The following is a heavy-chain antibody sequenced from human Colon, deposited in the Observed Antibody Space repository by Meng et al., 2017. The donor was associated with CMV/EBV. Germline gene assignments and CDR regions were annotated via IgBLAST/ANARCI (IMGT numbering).Heavy chain of an antibody. CDR1: GFNFDDFA. CDR2: IKEDGTGQ. J-gene: IGHJ6*02. D-gene: IGHD2-21*01. Sequence: GESLKISCAASGFNFDDFAMHWVRQAPGKGLEWVANIKEDGTGQWYVDSVKGRFTISRDDAKKSVYLQMNSLRAEDTAVYYCVRYANSQYGMDVWGQGTTVTVSS. V-gene: IGHV3-7*01. CDR3: VRYANSQYGMDV.